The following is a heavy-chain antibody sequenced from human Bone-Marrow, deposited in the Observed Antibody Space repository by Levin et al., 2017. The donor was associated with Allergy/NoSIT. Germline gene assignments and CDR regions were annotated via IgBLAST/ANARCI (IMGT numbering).Heavy chain of an antibody. CDR2: IFYSGTT. Sequence: SCSVSGGSISSGGYYWTWIRQHPEWGLQWLGYIFYSGTTYYSPSLKSRVSISVDTSQNQFSLRLTSVTAADTAVYFCAREDRSGSFDVRGQGTVVTVSS. CDR1: GGSISSGGYY. J-gene: IGHJ3*01. V-gene: IGHV4-31*03. D-gene: IGHD3-10*01. CDR3: AREDRSGSFDV.